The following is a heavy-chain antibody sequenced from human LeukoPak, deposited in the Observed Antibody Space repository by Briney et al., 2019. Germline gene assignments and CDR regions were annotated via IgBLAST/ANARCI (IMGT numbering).Heavy chain of an antibody. V-gene: IGHV3-23*01. Sequence: GGSLRLSCVASGFTFSTYGMSWVRQAPGKGLEWVSAISGSGGSTYYADSVKGRFTISRDNSKNTLYLQMNSLRAEDTAVYYCASVWFGEPGVDYWGQGTLVTVSS. J-gene: IGHJ4*02. CDR3: ASVWFGEPGVDY. CDR1: GFTFSTYG. D-gene: IGHD3-10*01. CDR2: ISGSGGST.